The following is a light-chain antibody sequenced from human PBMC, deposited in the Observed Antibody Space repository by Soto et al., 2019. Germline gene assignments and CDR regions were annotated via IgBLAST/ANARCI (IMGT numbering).Light chain of an antibody. J-gene: IGKJ1*01. CDR1: QSITRN. Sequence: EIVMTQSPDTLSVSPGERATLSCRASQSITRNLAWYQQSPGQAPRLLIYGASTRATGIPARFSGSGSGTEFTLTINSLQSEDFAVYYCQQYNNWPMWTFGQGTKVDIK. V-gene: IGKV3-15*01. CDR3: QQYNNWPMWT. CDR2: GAS.